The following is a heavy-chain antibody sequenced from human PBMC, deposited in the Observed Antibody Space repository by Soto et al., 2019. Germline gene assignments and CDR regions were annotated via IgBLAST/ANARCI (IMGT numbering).Heavy chain of an antibody. V-gene: IGHV4-30-2*01. Sequence: SETLSLTCAVSGGSISSGGYSWSWIRQPPGKGLEWIGYIYHSGSTYYNPSLKSRVTISVDRSKNQFSLKLSSVTAADTAVYYCAGIRAAGNWFDPWGQGTLVTVSS. CDR3: AGIRAAGNWFDP. D-gene: IGHD6-13*01. CDR2: IYHSGST. J-gene: IGHJ5*02. CDR1: GGSISSGGYS.